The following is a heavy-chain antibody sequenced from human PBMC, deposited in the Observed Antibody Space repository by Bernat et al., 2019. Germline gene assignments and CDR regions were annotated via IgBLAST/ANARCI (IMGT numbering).Heavy chain of an antibody. CDR2: IYYSGST. Sequence: QLQLQESGPGLVKPSETLSLTCTVSGGSISSSSYYWGWIRQPPGKGLEWIGSIYYSGSTNYNPSLKSRVTISVDTSKNQFSLKLSSVTAADTAVYYCARDLLYVGFDPWGQGTLVTVSS. D-gene: IGHD3-10*01. CDR1: GGSISSSSYY. V-gene: IGHV4-39*07. CDR3: ARDLLYVGFDP. J-gene: IGHJ5*02.